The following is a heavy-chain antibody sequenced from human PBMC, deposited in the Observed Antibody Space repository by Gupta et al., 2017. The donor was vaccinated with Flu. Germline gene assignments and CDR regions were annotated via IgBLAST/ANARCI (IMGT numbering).Heavy chain of an antibody. CDR1: GGSFSGYY. CDR3: ATLPGIAVD. D-gene: IGHD6-19*01. CDR2: INHSGST. Sequence: QVQLQQWGAGLLKPSETLSLTCAAYGGSFSGYYWSWIRQPPGKGLEWIGEINHSGSTNYNPSLKSRVTISVDTSKNQFSLKLSSVTAADTAVYYCATLPGIAVDWGQGTLVTVSS. V-gene: IGHV4-34*01. J-gene: IGHJ4*02.